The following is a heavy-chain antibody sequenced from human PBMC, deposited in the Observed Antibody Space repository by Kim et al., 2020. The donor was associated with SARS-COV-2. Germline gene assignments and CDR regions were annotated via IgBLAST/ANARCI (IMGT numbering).Heavy chain of an antibody. V-gene: IGHV3-49*04. CDR3: TSPYSSSGGMGHWFDP. J-gene: IGHJ5*02. CDR2: IRSKAYGGTT. D-gene: IGHD6-13*01. Sequence: GGSLRLSCTASGFTFGDYAMSWVRQAPGKGLEWVGFIRSKAYGGTTEYAASVKGRFTISRDDSKSIAYLQMNSLKTEDTAVYYCTSPYSSSGGMGHWFDPWGQGTLVTVSS. CDR1: GFTFGDYA.